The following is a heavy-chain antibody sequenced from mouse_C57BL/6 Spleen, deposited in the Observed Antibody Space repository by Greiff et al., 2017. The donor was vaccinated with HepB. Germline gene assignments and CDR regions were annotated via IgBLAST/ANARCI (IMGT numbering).Heavy chain of an antibody. CDR3: AMFATVGDCFDY. CDR1: GYAFSSSW. CDR2: IYPGDGDT. D-gene: IGHD1-1*01. Sequence: VQLQQSGPELVKPGASVKISCKASGYAFSSSWMNWVKQRPGQGLEWIGRIYPGDGDTNYNGKFKGKATLTADKSSSTAYMQLSSLTSEDSAVYFCAMFATVGDCFDYWVQGTTLTVSS. J-gene: IGHJ2*01. V-gene: IGHV1-82*01.